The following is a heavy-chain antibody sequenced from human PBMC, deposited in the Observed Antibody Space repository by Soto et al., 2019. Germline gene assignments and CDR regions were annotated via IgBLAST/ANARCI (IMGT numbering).Heavy chain of an antibody. V-gene: IGHV3-15*07. D-gene: IGHD3-16*01. Sequence: GGSLRLSCAAYGFTFTNAWINWFRQAPGKGLEWVGRIKSKADGGTTDYAEPVKGRFAISRDDSNNMVYLQMNSLKIEDTAVYYCIFYSYTTITEVCFVYLGHGILVYVS. CDR1: GFTFTNAW. CDR3: IFYSYTTITEVCFVY. J-gene: IGHJ4*01. CDR2: IKSKADGGTT.